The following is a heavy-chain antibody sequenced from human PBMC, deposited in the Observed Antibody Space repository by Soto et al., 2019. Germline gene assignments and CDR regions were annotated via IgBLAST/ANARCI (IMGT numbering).Heavy chain of an antibody. CDR1: GGSISSYY. Sequence: TSETLSLTCTVSGGSISSYYWSWIRQPPGKGLEWIGYIYYSGSTNYNPSLKSRVTISVDTSKNQFSLKLGSVTAADTAVYYCARGTIVVVPAASGYYYYGMDVWGQGTTVTVSS. CDR3: ARGTIVVVPAASGYYYYGMDV. CDR2: IYYSGST. D-gene: IGHD2-2*01. J-gene: IGHJ6*02. V-gene: IGHV4-59*01.